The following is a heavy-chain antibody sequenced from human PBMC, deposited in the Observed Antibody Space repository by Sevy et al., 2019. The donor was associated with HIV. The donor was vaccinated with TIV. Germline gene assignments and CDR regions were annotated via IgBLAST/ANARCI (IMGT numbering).Heavy chain of an antibody. J-gene: IGHJ4*02. CDR1: RFTFSTYD. CDR3: AKGQGYDYIWGNERSEYYFDY. Sequence: GGSLRLSCAASRFTFSTYDIHWVRQAPGKGLEWVAVISHDGSYQYYTDSVKGRFTISRDESKNKAYLQMNSLRADDPGVYYCAKGQGYDYIWGNERSEYYFDYWGQGTLVTVSS. CDR2: ISHDGSYQ. D-gene: IGHD3-16*01. V-gene: IGHV3-30*18.